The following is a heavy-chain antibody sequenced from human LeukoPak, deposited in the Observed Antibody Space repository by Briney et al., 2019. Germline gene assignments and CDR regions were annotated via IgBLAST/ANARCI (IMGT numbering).Heavy chain of an antibody. CDR3: AKDWIQFNRVFDCFDS. CDR2: IGNTET. D-gene: IGHD5-18*01. CDR1: GFPFETNA. J-gene: IGHJ4*02. V-gene: IGHV3-23*01. Sequence: GGSLRLSCATSGFPFETNAMSWFRQAPGKGLEWVATIGNTETFYADSVTGRFTISRDNSKNTVNLQMNRLRVEDTAIYYCAKDWIQFNRVFDCFDSWGQGTLVTVSS.